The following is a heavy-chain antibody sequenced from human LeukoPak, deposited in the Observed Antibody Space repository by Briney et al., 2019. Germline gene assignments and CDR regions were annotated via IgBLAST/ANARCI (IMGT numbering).Heavy chain of an antibody. V-gene: IGHV3-30*03. J-gene: IGHJ4*02. D-gene: IGHD6-13*01. CDR3: ATLVWIDY. CDR1: GFTFSSYG. CDR2: ISYDGSNK. Sequence: GGSLRLSCAASGFTFSSYGMHWVRQAPGKGLEWAAVISYDGSNKYYADSVKGRFAISRDNSKNTLYLQMNSLRAEDTAVYYCATLVWIDYWGQGTLVTVSS.